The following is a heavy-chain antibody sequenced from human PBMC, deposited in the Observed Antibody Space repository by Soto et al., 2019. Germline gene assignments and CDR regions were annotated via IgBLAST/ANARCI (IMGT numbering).Heavy chain of an antibody. CDR2: VYYSGST. D-gene: IGHD3-22*01. V-gene: IGHV4-39*01. CDR1: GGSVTLTSYY. J-gene: IGHJ6*02. Sequence: SETLSLTCSVSGGSVTLTSYYWGWIRQPPGKGLEWIGNVYYSGSTNYNPSLKSRVTISVDASKNQFSLSLKSVTAADTAVYYCASDYSGYSADPEYYGVEVWGQGTTVTVSS. CDR3: ASDYSGYSADPEYYGVEV.